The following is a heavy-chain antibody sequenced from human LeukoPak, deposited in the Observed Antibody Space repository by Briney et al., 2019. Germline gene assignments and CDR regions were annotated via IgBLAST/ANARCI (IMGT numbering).Heavy chain of an antibody. CDR1: GFTFSSYG. D-gene: IGHD2-15*01. CDR3: ARDPGCSGGSCYSAWFDP. CDR2: IWYDGSNK. V-gene: IGHV3-33*01. Sequence: PGGSLRLSCAASGFTFSSYGMHWVRQAPGKGLEWVAVIWYDGSNKYYADSVKGRFTISRVNSKNTLYLQMNSLRAEDTAVYYCARDPGCSGGSCYSAWFDPWGQGTLVTVSS. J-gene: IGHJ5*02.